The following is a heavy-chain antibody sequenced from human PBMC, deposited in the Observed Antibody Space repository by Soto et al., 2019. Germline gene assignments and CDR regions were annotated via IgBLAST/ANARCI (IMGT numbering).Heavy chain of an antibody. CDR3: VRDRRNSRGWYGLIDY. CDR2: IYYSGST. J-gene: IGHJ4*02. Sequence: QVQLQESGPGLVKPSQTLSLTCNVSGGSISSDGYYWSWIRQHPGKGLEWIGYIYYSGSTYYNPSLKSRVSISLDTSKNQFSLRLSSVTAADTAVYYCVRDRRNSRGWYGLIDYWGQGTLVTVSS. CDR1: GGSISSDGYY. V-gene: IGHV4-31*03. D-gene: IGHD6-19*01.